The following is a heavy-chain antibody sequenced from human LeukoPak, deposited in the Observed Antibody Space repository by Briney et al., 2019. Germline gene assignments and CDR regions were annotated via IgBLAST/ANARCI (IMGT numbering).Heavy chain of an antibody. CDR3: APSPAWDWLQYFLH. D-gene: IGHD3/OR15-3a*01. CDR1: GYTFTDYF. J-gene: IGHJ1*01. V-gene: IGHV1-2*02. Sequence: ASVKVSCKASGYTFTDYFMHWVRQAPGQGLEWMGWINPNSGGTNYAQKFQGRVTMTRDTSISTAYLELSRLRSDDTAVYYCAPSPAWDWLQYFLHWGQGTLVTVSS. CDR2: INPNSGGT.